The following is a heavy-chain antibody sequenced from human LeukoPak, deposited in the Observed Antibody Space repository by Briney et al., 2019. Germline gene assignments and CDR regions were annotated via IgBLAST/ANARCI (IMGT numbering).Heavy chain of an antibody. CDR3: ARQGKWVTKYFDY. J-gene: IGHJ4*02. V-gene: IGHV1-8*01. D-gene: IGHD4-17*01. CDR2: MNPNSGNT. Sequence: VASVKVSCKASGYSITNYAILWVRQAPGQGLEWMGWMNPNSGNTGYAQKFQDRVTITWNTSISTVYMELSSLRSDDTAVYYCARQGKWVTKYFDYWGQGTLVTVSS. CDR1: GYSITNYA.